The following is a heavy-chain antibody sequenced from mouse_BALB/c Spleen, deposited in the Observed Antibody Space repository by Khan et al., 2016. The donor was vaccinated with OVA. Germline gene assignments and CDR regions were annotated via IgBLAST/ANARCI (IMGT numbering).Heavy chain of an antibody. J-gene: IGHJ1*01. D-gene: IGHD2-4*01. CDR1: GFTFSNFG. CDR2: ISSGSSTI. CDR3: VRARGAYDYYTYWYFDV. V-gene: IGHV5-17*02. Sequence: EVELVESGGGLVQPGGSRKLSCAASGFTFSNFGIHWVRQAPEKGLEWVAYISSGSSTIYSADTVKGRFTISRDNPKNTLPLQMTSLRSEDTAMYYCVRARGAYDYYTYWYFDVWGAGTTVTVSS.